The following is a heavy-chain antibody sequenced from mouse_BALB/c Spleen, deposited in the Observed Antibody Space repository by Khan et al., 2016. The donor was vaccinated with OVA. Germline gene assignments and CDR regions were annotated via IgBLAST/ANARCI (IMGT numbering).Heavy chain of an antibody. CDR1: GYTFTSYL. J-gene: IGHJ3*01. Sequence: EVQLEQSGTVLARPGASVKMSCKASGYTFTSYLIHWVQQRPGQGLEWIGDIIPGNNYTRYNQQFKDKAKLPAGTSASTASMDLSSLTNDDSAVDYCTRGDYGSFAYWGQGTLVTVSA. CDR3: TRGDYGSFAY. V-gene: IGHV1-5*01. CDR2: IIPGNNYT. D-gene: IGHD1-1*02.